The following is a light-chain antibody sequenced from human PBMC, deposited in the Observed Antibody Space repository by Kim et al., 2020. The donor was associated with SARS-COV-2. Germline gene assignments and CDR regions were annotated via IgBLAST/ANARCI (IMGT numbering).Light chain of an antibody. Sequence: DIQMTQSPATLSVSVGDRATISCRASQNVSDWLAWYQRKPGKAPKLLLYDGSSRERGVPFRFSGSGSGIEFTLTISSLQADDFAAYYCQQYINYPVTFGRGTRLEIK. CDR3: QQYINYPVT. J-gene: IGKJ5*01. CDR2: DGS. V-gene: IGKV1-5*01. CDR1: QNVSDW.